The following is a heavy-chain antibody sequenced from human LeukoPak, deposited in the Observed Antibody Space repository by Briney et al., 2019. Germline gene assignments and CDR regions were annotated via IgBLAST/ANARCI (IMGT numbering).Heavy chain of an antibody. J-gene: IGHJ3*02. Sequence: GGSLRLSCTASGFTFGDYAMSWFRQAPGKGLEWVGFIRSKAYGGTTEYAASVKGRFTISRDDSKSIAYLQMNSLKTEDTAVYYCTRHGMITFGGVIVPGASDIWGQGTMVTVSS. D-gene: IGHD3-16*02. CDR2: IRSKAYGGTT. CDR3: TRHGMITFGGVIVPGASDI. V-gene: IGHV3-49*03. CDR1: GFTFGDYA.